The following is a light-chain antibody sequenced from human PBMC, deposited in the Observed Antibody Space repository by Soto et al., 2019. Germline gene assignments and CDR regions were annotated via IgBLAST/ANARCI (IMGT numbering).Light chain of an antibody. CDR1: QSVSSY. V-gene: IGKV3-11*01. CDR2: GAS. J-gene: IGKJ5*01. CDR3: QQRSNWPIT. Sequence: EIVLTQSPATLSLSPGERATLSCRASQSVSSYLVWYQQKPGQAPRLLIYGASNRATGIPARFSGSGSGTYFTLTISSLEPEDFAVYYCQQRSNWPITFGQGTRLEIK.